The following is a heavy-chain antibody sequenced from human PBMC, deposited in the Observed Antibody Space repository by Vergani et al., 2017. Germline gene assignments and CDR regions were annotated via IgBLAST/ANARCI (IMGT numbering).Heavy chain of an antibody. V-gene: IGHV3-23*01. CDR2: ISSDGGST. Sequence: EVQLLESGGGLVQPGGSLRLSCAASGFTFSTYAMTWVRQAPGKGLEWVSTISSDGGSTYYADSVKGRCTISRDNAKITLSLQMNRLTAEDTGVYYCASDGVTTAPHYWGQGTLVTVSS. D-gene: IGHD4-11*01. J-gene: IGHJ4*02. CDR1: GFTFSTYA. CDR3: ASDGVTTAPHY.